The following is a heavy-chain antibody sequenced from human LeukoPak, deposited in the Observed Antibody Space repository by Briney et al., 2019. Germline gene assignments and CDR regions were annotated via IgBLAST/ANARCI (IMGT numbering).Heavy chain of an antibody. Sequence: GGSLRLSCAASGFTFGHYYISWTRQSPGKGREWVSYISSSGSTIYYADSVKGRFTISRDNAKNSLYLQMNSLRAEDTAVYYCASEYSSSDLFDYWGQGTLVTVSS. V-gene: IGHV3-11*01. J-gene: IGHJ4*02. CDR2: ISSSGSTI. CDR1: GFTFGHYY. D-gene: IGHD6-6*01. CDR3: ASEYSSSDLFDY.